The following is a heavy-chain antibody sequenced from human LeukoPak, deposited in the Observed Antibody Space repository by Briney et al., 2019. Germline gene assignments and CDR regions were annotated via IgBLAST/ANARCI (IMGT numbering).Heavy chain of an antibody. Sequence: PSETLSLTCTVSGGSISSSSYYWGWIRQPPGKGLEWIGSISYSGSTYYNPSLRSRVTISIDTSKNQFSLKLTSVTAPDTAVYYCASDPFSSGWEFDYWGQGTLVTVSS. V-gene: IGHV4-39*01. D-gene: IGHD6-19*01. CDR2: ISYSGST. CDR3: ASDPFSSGWEFDY. J-gene: IGHJ4*02. CDR1: GGSISSSSYY.